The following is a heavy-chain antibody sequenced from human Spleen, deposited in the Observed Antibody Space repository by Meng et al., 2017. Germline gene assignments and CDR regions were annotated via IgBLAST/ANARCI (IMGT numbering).Heavy chain of an antibody. J-gene: IGHJ4*02. Sequence: GESLKISCAASGFTFSSYAMHWVRQAPGKGLEWVAVISYDGSNKYYADSVKGRFTISRDNSKNTLYLQMNSLRAEDTAVYYCARVQYGGEDYWGQGTLVTVSS. CDR1: GFTFSSYA. CDR2: ISYDGSNK. CDR3: ARVQYGGEDY. V-gene: IGHV3-30*07. D-gene: IGHD4-11*01.